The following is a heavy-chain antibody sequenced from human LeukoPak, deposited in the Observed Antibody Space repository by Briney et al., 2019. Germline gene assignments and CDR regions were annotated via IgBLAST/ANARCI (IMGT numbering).Heavy chain of an antibody. CDR3: ARSRGYSGTNLDY. CDR2: IKRDGSEK. J-gene: IGHJ4*02. CDR1: GFTFSSYW. D-gene: IGHD1-26*01. Sequence: GGSLRLSCAASGFTFSSYWMTWVRQAPGKGLEWVANIKRDGSEKYYVDSVRGRFTISRDNAKNSLYLQMNSLRAEDTAVYYCARSRGYSGTNLDYWGQGTLVTVSS. V-gene: IGHV3-7*01.